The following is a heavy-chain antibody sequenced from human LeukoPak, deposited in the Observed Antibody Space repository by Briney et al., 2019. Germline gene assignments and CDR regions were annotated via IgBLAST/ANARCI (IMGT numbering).Heavy chain of an antibody. CDR2: IYTSGST. CDR1: GGSISSYY. D-gene: IGHD3-16*01. V-gene: IGHV4-4*07. CDR3: VRWFGAFDI. J-gene: IGHJ3*02. Sequence: SEILSLTCSVSGGSISSYYWSWIRQPAGKGLEWIGRIYTSGSTNYNPSLKRRVTISVDKCKDQFSLKLSSVTAADTAVYYCVRWFGAFDIWGQGTMVTVSS.